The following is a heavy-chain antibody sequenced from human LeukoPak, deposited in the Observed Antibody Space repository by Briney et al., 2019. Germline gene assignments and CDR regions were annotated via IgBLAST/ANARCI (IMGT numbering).Heavy chain of an antibody. V-gene: IGHV4-38-2*02. Sequence: SETLSLTCTVSGYSISSGYYWGWIRQPPGKGLEWIGSIYHSGSTYYNPSLKSRVTISVDTSKNQFSLKLSSVTAADTAVYYCAKYHYGSGSMDVWGKGTTVTVSS. J-gene: IGHJ6*04. CDR3: AKYHYGSGSMDV. D-gene: IGHD3-10*01. CDR2: IYHSGST. CDR1: GYSISSGYY.